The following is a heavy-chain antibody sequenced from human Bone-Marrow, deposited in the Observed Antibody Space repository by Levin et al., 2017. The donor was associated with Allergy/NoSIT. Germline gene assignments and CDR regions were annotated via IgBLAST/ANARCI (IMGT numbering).Heavy chain of an antibody. CDR2: TYYRSTWYS. D-gene: IGHD5/OR15-5a*01. CDR3: AREESNALNI. Sequence: SETLSLTCAISGDSVSSNSVAWNWIRQSPSRGLEWLGKTYYRSTWYSDYALSVKSRITINPDTSKNQFSLQLNFVTPEDTAVYYCAREESNALNIWGQGTLVTVSS. V-gene: IGHV6-1*01. J-gene: IGHJ3*02. CDR1: GDSVSSNSVA.